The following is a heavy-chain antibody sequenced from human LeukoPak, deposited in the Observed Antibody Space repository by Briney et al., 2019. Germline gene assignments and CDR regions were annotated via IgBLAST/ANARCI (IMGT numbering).Heavy chain of an antibody. D-gene: IGHD2-21*02. CDR1: GFTFSSYG. CDR3: ARDRLSRAYCGGDCYSAFDY. J-gene: IGHJ4*02. V-gene: IGHV3-33*01. CDR2: IGYDGSNK. Sequence: GGSLRLSCAASGFTFSSYGMHWVRQAPGKGLEWVAVIGYDGSNKYYADSVKGRFTISRDNSKNTLYLQMNSLRAEDTAVYYCARDRLSRAYCGGDCYSAFDYWGQGTLVTVSS.